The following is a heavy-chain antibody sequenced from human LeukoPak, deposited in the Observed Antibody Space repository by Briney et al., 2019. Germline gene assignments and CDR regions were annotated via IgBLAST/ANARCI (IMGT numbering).Heavy chain of an antibody. CDR3: ARAGLGGNSGQFDF. J-gene: IGHJ4*02. D-gene: IGHD4-23*01. CDR1: GYSFNTYW. Sequence: GESLKISCKASGYSFNTYWFAWVRQMPGKGLEWMGIIFPVDSDTRYSPSFQGQVTITADKPTSTAYLQWDTLRASDTAIYYCARAGLGGNSGQFDFWGQGTLVTVAS. V-gene: IGHV5-51*04. CDR2: IFPVDSDT.